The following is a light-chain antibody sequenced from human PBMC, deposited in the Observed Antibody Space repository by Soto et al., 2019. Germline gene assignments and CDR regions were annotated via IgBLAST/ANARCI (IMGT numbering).Light chain of an antibody. CDR2: EVS. CDR3: ASLTPPNFV. V-gene: IGLV2-14*01. CDR1: SSDVGAYNL. Sequence: QSVLTQPASVSGSPGQSITISCTGTSSDVGAYNLVSWYQHHPDKAPKLMISEVSNRPSGVSDRFSGSKSGNTASLTISGLQAEDEADYYCASLTPPNFVFGTGTKLTVL. J-gene: IGLJ1*01.